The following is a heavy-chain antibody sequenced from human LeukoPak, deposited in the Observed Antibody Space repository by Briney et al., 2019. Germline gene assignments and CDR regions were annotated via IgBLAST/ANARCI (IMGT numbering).Heavy chain of an antibody. V-gene: IGHV1-69*13. CDR1: GGTFSSYA. CDR2: IIPIFGTA. Sequence: ASVKVSCTASGGTFSSYAISWVRQAPGQGLEWMGGIIPIFGTANYAQKFQGRVTITADESTSTAYMELSSLRSEDTAVYYCARLPNTQWLVQGEYNWFDPWGQGTLVTVSS. D-gene: IGHD6-19*01. CDR3: ARLPNTQWLVQGEYNWFDP. J-gene: IGHJ5*02.